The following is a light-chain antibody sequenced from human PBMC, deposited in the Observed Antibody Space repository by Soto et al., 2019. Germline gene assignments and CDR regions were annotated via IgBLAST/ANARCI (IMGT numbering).Light chain of an antibody. J-gene: IGKJ2*01. CDR3: QPYGSSLMYT. CDR1: QSVSSSY. Sequence: EIVLTQSPGTLSLSPGERATLSCRASQSVSSSYFAWYQQKPGQAPRLLIYGASSRATGIPDRFSGSGSGTDFSLTISRLEPDDFAVYYCQPYGSSLMYTFGQGTKMEIK. V-gene: IGKV3-20*01. CDR2: GAS.